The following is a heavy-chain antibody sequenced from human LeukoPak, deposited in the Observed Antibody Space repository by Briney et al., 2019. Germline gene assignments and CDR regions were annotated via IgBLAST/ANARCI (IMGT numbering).Heavy chain of an antibody. V-gene: IGHV1-18*01. J-gene: IGHJ3*02. CDR2: ISAYNGNT. CDR3: ARDHGEYSGYLGDAFDI. Sequence: GASVKVSCKASGYTFTSYGISWVRQAPGQGLEWMGWISAYNGNTNYAQKLQGRVTMTTDTSTSTAYMELRSLTSDDTAVYYCARDHGEYSGYLGDAFDIWGQGTMVTVSS. CDR1: GYTFTSYG. D-gene: IGHD5-12*01.